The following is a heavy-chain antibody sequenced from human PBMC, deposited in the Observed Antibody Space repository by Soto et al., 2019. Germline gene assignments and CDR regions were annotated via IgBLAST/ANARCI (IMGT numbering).Heavy chain of an antibody. CDR1: GGSINTFY. Sequence: SATLAITCTVSGGSINTFYWSWVRQPAGKGLEWIGRILSSWSTSFNPSLESRVAMSVDTSKNHFSLNLSSVTAADMAVYYCAREGSYSAYNFAHGIQLWSFDFWGQGALVTVSS. J-gene: IGHJ4*02. CDR3: AREGSYSAYNFAHGIQLWSFDF. CDR2: ILSSWST. D-gene: IGHD5-12*01. V-gene: IGHV4-4*07.